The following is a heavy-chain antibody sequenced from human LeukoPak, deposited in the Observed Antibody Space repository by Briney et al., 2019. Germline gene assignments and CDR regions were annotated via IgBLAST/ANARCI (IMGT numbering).Heavy chain of an antibody. V-gene: IGHV3-11*01. CDR1: GFTFSDYY. Sequence: PGGSLRLSCAASGFTFSDYYMSWIRQAPGKGLEWVSYISSSGSTIYYADSVKGRFTISRDNAKNSLYLQMNSLRAEDTAVYYCAKDGSEMADQFDYWGQGTLVTVSS. J-gene: IGHJ4*02. D-gene: IGHD5-24*01. CDR2: ISSSGSTI. CDR3: AKDGSEMADQFDY.